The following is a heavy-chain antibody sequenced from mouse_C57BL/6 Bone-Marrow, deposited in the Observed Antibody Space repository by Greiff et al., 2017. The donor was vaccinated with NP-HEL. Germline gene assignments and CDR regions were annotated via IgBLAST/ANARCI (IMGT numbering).Heavy chain of an antibody. CDR1: GYTFTDYY. J-gene: IGHJ3*01. CDR2: INPYNGGT. V-gene: IGHV1-19*01. Sequence: VQLQQSGPVLVKPGASVKMSCKASGYTFTDYYMNWVKQSHGKSLEWIGVINPYNGGTSYNQKFKGKATLTVDKSSSTAYMELNSLTSEDSAVYYCASERTTVVALAYWGQGTLVTVSA. CDR3: ASERTTVVALAY. D-gene: IGHD1-1*01.